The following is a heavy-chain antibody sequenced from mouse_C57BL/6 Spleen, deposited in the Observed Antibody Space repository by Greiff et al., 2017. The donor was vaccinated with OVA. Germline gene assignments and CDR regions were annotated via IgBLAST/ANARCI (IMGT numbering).Heavy chain of an antibody. J-gene: IGHJ2*01. CDR2: IDPSDSYT. Sequence: QVQLQQPGAELVKPGASVKLSCKASGYTFTSYWMQWVKQRPGQGLEWIGEIDPSDSYTNYNQKFKGKATLTVDTSSSTAYMQLSSLTSEDSAVYYCARRLITTVGHFDYWGQGTTLTVSS. CDR3: ARRLITTVGHFDY. V-gene: IGHV1-50*01. D-gene: IGHD1-1*01. CDR1: GYTFTSYW.